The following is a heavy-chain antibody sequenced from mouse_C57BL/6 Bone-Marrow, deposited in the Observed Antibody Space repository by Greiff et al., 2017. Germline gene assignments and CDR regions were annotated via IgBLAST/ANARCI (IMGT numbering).Heavy chain of an antibody. CDR3: APPYYCGSSGY. J-gene: IGHJ2*01. D-gene: IGHD1-1*01. V-gene: IGHV1-4*01. CDR1: GYTFTSYT. Sequence: VMLVESGAELARPGASVKMSCKASGYTFTSYTMHWVKQRPGQGLEWIGYINPSSGYTKYNQKFKDKATLTADKSSSTAYMQLSSLTSEDSAVDYCAPPYYCGSSGYWGQGTTVTVSS. CDR2: INPSSGYT.